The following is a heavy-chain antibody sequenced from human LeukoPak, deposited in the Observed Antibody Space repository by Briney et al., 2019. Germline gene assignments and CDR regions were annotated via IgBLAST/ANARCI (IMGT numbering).Heavy chain of an antibody. CDR3: ARAYGSGSYPLDY. CDR2: ISSSSSYI. J-gene: IGHJ4*02. Sequence: GGSLRLSCAASGITFMHYSMTWVRQTPGKGLEWVSSISSSSSYIYYADSVKGRFTISRDNAKNSLYLQMNSLRAEDTAVYYCARAYGSGSYPLDYWGQGTLVTVSS. V-gene: IGHV3-21*01. D-gene: IGHD3-10*01. CDR1: GITFMHYS.